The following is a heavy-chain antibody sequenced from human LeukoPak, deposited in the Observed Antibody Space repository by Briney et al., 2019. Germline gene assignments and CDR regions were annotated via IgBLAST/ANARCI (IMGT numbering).Heavy chain of an antibody. Sequence: ASVKVSCKASGYTFTGCYMHWVRQAPGQGLEWMGRINPNSGGTNYAQKFQGRVTMTRDTSISTAYMELSRLRSDDTAVYYCAREGATGGIWNYYYYGMDVWGQGTTVTVPS. CDR1: GYTFTGCY. CDR2: INPNSGGT. D-gene: IGHD1-26*01. CDR3: AREGATGGIWNYYYYGMDV. J-gene: IGHJ6*02. V-gene: IGHV1-2*06.